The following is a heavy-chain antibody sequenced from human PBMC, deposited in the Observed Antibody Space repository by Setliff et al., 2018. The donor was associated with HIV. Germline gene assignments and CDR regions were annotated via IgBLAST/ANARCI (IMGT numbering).Heavy chain of an antibody. CDR2: IYASGSP. CDR3: ARAPRYYRGWYIPEYFDN. J-gene: IGHJ4*02. D-gene: IGHD6-19*01. CDR1: GGSISSVNYY. V-gene: IGHV4-61*02. Sequence: PSETLSLTCNVSGGSISSVNYYWNWIRQPAGKGLEWIGRIYASGSPTYNSSLESRVTISVDTSKNHFSLRLNSVTAADTAVYFCARAPRYYRGWYIPEYFDNWGEGTLVTV.